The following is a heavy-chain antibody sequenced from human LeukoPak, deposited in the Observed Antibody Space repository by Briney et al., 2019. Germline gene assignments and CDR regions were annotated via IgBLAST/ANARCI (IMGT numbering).Heavy chain of an antibody. J-gene: IGHJ5*02. CDR1: GGTFSSYA. D-gene: IGHD1-26*01. CDR2: IIPIFGTA. Sequence: GASVKVSCKASGGTFSSYAISWVRQAPGQGLEWMGGIIPIFGTANYAQKFQGRVTITADKSTSTAYMELSSLRSEDTAVYYCARDIVGAEAAERFDPWGQGTLVTVSS. V-gene: IGHV1-69*06. CDR3: ARDIVGAEAAERFDP.